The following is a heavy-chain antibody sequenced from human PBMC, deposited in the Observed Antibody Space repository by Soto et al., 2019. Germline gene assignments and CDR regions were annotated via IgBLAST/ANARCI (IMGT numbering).Heavy chain of an antibody. CDR3: AGDPKPGIVVVPAAIPYYYYGMDV. CDR2: IIPIFGTA. V-gene: IGHV1-69*01. J-gene: IGHJ6*02. CDR1: GGTFSSSA. D-gene: IGHD2-2*01. Sequence: QVQLVQSGAEVKKPGSSVKVSCKASGGTFSSSAISWVRQAPGQGLEWMGGIIPIFGTANYAQKFQGRVTITADESTSTAYMELSSLRSEDTAVYYCAGDPKPGIVVVPAAIPYYYYGMDVWGQGTTVTVSS.